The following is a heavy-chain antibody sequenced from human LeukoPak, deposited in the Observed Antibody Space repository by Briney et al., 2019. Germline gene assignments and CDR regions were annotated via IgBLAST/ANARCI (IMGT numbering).Heavy chain of an antibody. CDR3: AKDRAMVRGVIGY. Sequence: GGSLRLSCAASGFTFSDYYMSWVRQAPGKGLEWVAVISYDGSNKYYADSVKGRFTISRDNSKNTLYLQMNSLRAEDTAVYYCAKDRAMVRGVIGYWGQGTLVTVSS. J-gene: IGHJ4*02. V-gene: IGHV3-30*18. D-gene: IGHD3-10*01. CDR1: GFTFSDYY. CDR2: ISYDGSNK.